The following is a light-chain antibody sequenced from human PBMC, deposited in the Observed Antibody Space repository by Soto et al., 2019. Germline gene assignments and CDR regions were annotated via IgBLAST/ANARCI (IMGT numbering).Light chain of an antibody. CDR2: DVS. Sequence: EIVLTQSPGTLSLSPGERATLSCMSSQSVSSSYLAWYQQKPDQAPRLLIYDVSSRATGIPDRFSGSGSGTAVTLTISRLEPEDFAVYYCQQYGSSPAFGQGAKVEIK. CDR1: QSVSSSY. V-gene: IGKV3-20*01. CDR3: QQYGSSPA. J-gene: IGKJ1*01.